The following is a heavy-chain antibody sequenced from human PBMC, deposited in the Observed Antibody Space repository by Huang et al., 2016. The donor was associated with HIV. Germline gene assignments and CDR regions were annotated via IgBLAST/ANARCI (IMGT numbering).Heavy chain of an antibody. Sequence: QVQLVESGGGVVQPGRSLRLSCAASGFTFSRYAGHCVRQASGKGLEWVSVISYYGSNKYDADSVKGRFTISRDNAKNTLDLQMNSLRAEDTAVYYCARDLHSGSYYSGAFDIWGQGTMVTVSS. CDR3: ARDLHSGSYYSGAFDI. CDR2: ISYYGSNK. J-gene: IGHJ3*02. V-gene: IGHV3-30-3*01. D-gene: IGHD1-26*01. CDR1: GFTFSRYA.